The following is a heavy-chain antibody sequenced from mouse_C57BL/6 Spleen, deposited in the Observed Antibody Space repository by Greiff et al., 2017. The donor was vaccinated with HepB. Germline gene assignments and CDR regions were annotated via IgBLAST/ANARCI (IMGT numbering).Heavy chain of an antibody. V-gene: IGHV1-15*01. J-gene: IGHJ2*01. CDR2: IDPETGGT. Sequence: VQLQQSGAELVRPGASVTLSCKASGYTFTDYEMHWVKQTPVHGLEWIGAIDPETGGTAYNQKFKGKAILTADKSSSTAYMELRSLTSEDSAVYYCTRSGGINYFDDWGQGTTLTVSS. CDR3: TRSGGINYFDD. D-gene: IGHD1-1*01. CDR1: GYTFTDYE.